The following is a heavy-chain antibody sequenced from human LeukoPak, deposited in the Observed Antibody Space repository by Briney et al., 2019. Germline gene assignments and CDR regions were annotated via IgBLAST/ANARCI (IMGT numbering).Heavy chain of an antibody. D-gene: IGHD2-2*01. CDR3: ARGYVVVVPAATSFDK. CDR2: TSYDGSYK. CDR1: GFTFSSYA. Sequence: GGSLRLSCAASGFTFSSYAMHWVRQAPGKGLEWVAVTSYDGSYKFYADSVRGRFTTSRDNSKNTLYLQMNSLRAEDTAIYFCARGYVVVVPAATSFDKWGQGTLVTVSS. J-gene: IGHJ4*02. V-gene: IGHV3-30-3*01.